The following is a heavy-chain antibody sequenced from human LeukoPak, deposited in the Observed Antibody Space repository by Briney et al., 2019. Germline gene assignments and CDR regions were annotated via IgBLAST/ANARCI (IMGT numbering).Heavy chain of an antibody. D-gene: IGHD3-10*02. V-gene: IGHV3-7*01. CDR1: GFTFSDYG. Sequence: GGSLRLSCAASGFTFSDYGMTWVRQAPGKGLEWVANIKQDGSEKYYVDSVKGRFTISRDNAKNSLYLQMNSLRAEDTAVYYCAELGITMIGGVWGKGTTVTISS. CDR2: IKQDGSEK. CDR3: AELGITMIGGV. J-gene: IGHJ6*04.